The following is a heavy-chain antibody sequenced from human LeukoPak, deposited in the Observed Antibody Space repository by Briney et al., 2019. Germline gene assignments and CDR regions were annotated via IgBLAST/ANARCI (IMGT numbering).Heavy chain of an antibody. D-gene: IGHD3-10*01. CDR1: GGSFSGYY. J-gene: IGHJ4*02. V-gene: IGHV4-4*08. CDR2: IYSSGST. Sequence: PSETLSLTCAVYGGSFSGYYWSWIRQPPGKGLEWIGYIYSSGSTNYIPSLKSRLTISVDTSKNQFSLRLSSVTAADTAVYYCARDAWFGAGRTFAYWGQGTLVTVSS. CDR3: ARDAWFGAGRTFAY.